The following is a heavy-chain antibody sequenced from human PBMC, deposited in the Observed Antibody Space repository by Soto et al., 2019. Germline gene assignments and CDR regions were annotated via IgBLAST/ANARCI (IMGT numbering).Heavy chain of an antibody. CDR1: GGTFSSYT. V-gene: IGHV1-69*02. CDR3: ARSDSGSSWYDAFDI. CDR2: IIPILGIA. J-gene: IGHJ3*02. Sequence: GASVKVSCKASGGTFSSYTISWVRQAPGQGLEWMGRIIPILGIANYAQKFQGRVTITADKSTSTAYMELSSLRSEDTAVYYCARSDSGSSWYDAFDIWGQGTMVTVSS. D-gene: IGHD6-13*01.